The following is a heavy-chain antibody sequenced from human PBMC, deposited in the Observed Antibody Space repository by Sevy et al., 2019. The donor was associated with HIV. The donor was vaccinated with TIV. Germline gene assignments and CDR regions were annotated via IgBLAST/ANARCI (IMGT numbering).Heavy chain of an antibody. V-gene: IGHV3-23*01. D-gene: IGHD4-17*01. CDR3: AKSYGDPYFYYGMDV. CDR2: ISASGSTP. CDR1: RFTFSSYA. Sequence: GGSLRLSCAASRFTFSSYAMNWVRQAPGRGLEWVSAISASGSTPYYADSVKGRFTISRDNSENTLYLQMNSLRAEDTAVYYCAKSYGDPYFYYGMDVWGQGTTVTVSS. J-gene: IGHJ6*02.